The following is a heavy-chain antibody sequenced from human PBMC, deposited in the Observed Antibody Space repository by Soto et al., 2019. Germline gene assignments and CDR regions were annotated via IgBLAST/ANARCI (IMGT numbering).Heavy chain of an antibody. J-gene: IGHJ5*02. V-gene: IGHV4-39*01. CDR1: GGSISSSSYY. Sequence: SETLSLTCTVSGGSISSSSYYWGWIRQPPGKGLEWIGSIYYSGSTYYNPSLKSRVTISVDTSKNQFSLKLSSVTAADTAVYYCARAHCTNGVCQYGGSTWFDPWGQGTLVTVSS. CDR2: IYYSGST. CDR3: ARAHCTNGVCQYGGSTWFDP. D-gene: IGHD2-8*01.